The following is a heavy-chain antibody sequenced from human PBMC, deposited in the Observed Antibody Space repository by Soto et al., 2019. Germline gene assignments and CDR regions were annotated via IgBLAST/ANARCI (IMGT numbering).Heavy chain of an antibody. CDR2: IDPSDSYT. Sequence: PGESLKISCKGSGYSFTSYWISWVRQMPGKGLEWMGRIDPSDSYTNYSPSFQGHVTISADKSISTAYLQWSSLKASDTAMYYCARPNHQYYYGWRPTCYGMDVWGQGTTVTVSS. CDR1: GYSFTSYW. D-gene: IGHD3-10*01. V-gene: IGHV5-10-1*01. J-gene: IGHJ6*02. CDR3: ARPNHQYYYGWRPTCYGMDV.